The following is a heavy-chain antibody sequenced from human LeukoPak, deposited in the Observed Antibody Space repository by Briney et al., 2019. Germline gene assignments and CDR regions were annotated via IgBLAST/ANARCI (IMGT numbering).Heavy chain of an antibody. CDR2: IIPIFGTA. Sequence: GASVKVSCKASGGTFSSYAISWMRQAPGQGLEWMGGIIPIFGTANYAQKFQGRVTITADKSTSTAYMELSSLRSEDTAVYYCASRYYDILTGPNWFDPWGQGTLVTVSS. D-gene: IGHD3-9*01. V-gene: IGHV1-69*06. CDR1: GGTFSSYA. CDR3: ASRYYDILTGPNWFDP. J-gene: IGHJ5*02.